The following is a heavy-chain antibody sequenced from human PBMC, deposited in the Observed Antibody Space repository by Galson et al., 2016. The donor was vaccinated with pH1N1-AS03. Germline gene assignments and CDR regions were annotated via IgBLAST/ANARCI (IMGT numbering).Heavy chain of an antibody. D-gene: IGHD5-18*01. Sequence: SLRLSCAASGFTFSTYAMSWVRQAPGKGLEWVSSISGADLSTYYADSGKGRFTVSRDNSKNTLSLQMNGLRAEDTAIYYCANPRASGTTMVTRLDYWGQGILVTVSS. V-gene: IGHV3-23*01. CDR1: GFTFSTYA. CDR3: ANPRASGTTMVTRLDY. CDR2: ISGADLST. J-gene: IGHJ4*02.